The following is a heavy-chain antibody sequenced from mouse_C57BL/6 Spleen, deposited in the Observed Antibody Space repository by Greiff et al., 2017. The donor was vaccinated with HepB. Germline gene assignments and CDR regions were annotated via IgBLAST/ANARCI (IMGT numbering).Heavy chain of an antibody. CDR2: ISSGGSTI. Sequence: EVKLMESGGGLVKPGGSLKLSCAASGSTFGDYGMHWVRQAPERGLEWVAYISSGGSTIYYADTVKGRFTISRDNAKNTLFLQMTSLRSEDTAMYYCARKAMDYWGQGTSVTVSS. J-gene: IGHJ4*01. CDR1: GSTFGDYG. V-gene: IGHV5-17*01. CDR3: ARKAMDY.